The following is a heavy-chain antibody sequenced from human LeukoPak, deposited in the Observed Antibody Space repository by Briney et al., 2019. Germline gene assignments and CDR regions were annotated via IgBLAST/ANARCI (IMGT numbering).Heavy chain of an antibody. CDR2: IWYDGSNK. CDR3: ERVGLPYSSSWYYFDY. CDR1: GFTFSSYV. J-gene: IGHJ4*02. V-gene: IGHV3-33*01. Sequence: GGSLGLSCAASGFTFSSYVMHWVRQAPGKGLEWVAVIWYDGSNKYYAASVKGRFTISRDNSKNTLYLQMNSLRAEDTAVYYCERVGLPYSSSWYYFDYWGQGTLVTVSS. D-gene: IGHD6-13*01.